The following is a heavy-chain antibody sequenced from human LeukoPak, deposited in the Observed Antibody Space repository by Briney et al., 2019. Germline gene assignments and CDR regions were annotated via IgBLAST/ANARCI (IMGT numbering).Heavy chain of an antibody. CDR3: ARGSCSSRSCYKRVNGLDV. V-gene: IGHV3-13*01. J-gene: IGHJ6*02. CDR1: GFTFSNYD. D-gene: IGHD2-2*01. CDR2: FHTAGDT. Sequence: PGGSLRLSCAASGFTFSNYDMHWVRQATGKGLEWVSAFHTAGDTHYSGSVKGRFATSRENAKNSFYLQMNNLRAGDTAVCYCARGSCSSRSCYKRVNGLDVWGQGTPVTVSS.